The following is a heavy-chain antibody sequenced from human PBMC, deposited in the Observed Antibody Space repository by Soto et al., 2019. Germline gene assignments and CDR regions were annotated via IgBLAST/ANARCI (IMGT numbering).Heavy chain of an antibody. V-gene: IGHV1-69*13. CDR3: ARDKAGRRFGERHGGMDV. J-gene: IGHJ6*02. CDR1: GGTFSSNA. Sequence: SVKVSCKASGGTFSSNAISWVRQAPGQGLEWMGGIIPIFGTANYAQKFQGRVTITADESTSTAYMELSSLRSEDTAVYYCARDKAGRRFGERHGGMDVWGQGTTVTVSS. CDR2: IIPIFGTA. D-gene: IGHD3-10*01.